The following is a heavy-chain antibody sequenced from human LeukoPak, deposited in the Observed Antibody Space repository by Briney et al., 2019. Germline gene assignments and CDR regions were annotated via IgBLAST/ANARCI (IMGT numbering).Heavy chain of an antibody. CDR2: ISYDGSNK. CDR1: GFTFSSYA. V-gene: IGHV3-30*04. J-gene: IGHJ4*02. CDR3: ARDALNDFWSGSLFGY. D-gene: IGHD3-3*01. Sequence: GGSLRLSCAASGFTFSSYAMHWVRQAPGKGLEWVAVISYDGSNKYYADSVKGRFTISRDNSKNTLYLQMNSLRAEDTAVYYCARDALNDFWSGSLFGYWGQGTLVTVSS.